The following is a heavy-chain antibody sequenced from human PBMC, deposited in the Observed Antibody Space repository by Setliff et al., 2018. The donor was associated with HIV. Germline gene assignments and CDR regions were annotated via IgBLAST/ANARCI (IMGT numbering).Heavy chain of an antibody. CDR3: ARGRFTYYYDSSGYYY. CDR1: GGSFSGYY. V-gene: IGHV4-34*01. J-gene: IGHJ4*02. Sequence: SETLSLTCAVYGGSFSGYYWSWIRQPPGKGLEWIGEINHSGSTNYNPSLKSRVTISVDTSKNQFSLKLSSVTAADTAVYYCARGRFTYYYDSSGYYYWGQGTLVTVPQ. CDR2: INHSGST. D-gene: IGHD3-22*01.